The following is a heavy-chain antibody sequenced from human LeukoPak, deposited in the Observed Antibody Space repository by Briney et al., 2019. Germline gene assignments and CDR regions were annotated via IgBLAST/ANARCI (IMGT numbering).Heavy chain of an antibody. J-gene: IGHJ4*02. V-gene: IGHV4-38-2*02. CDR1: GYSISSGYY. CDR3: ARVSQSLG. CDR2: IYHSGST. Sequence: SETLSLTCTVSGYSISSGYYWGWIRQPPGKGLEWIGSIYHSGSTYYNPSLKSRVTISVDTSKNQFSLKLSSVTAADTAVYYCARVSQSLGWGQGTLVTVSS. D-gene: IGHD3-16*02.